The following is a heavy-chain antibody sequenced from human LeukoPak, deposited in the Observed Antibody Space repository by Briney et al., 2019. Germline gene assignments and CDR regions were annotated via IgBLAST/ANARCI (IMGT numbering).Heavy chain of an antibody. V-gene: IGHV4-30-4*08. J-gene: IGHJ5*02. D-gene: IGHD5/OR15-5a*01. CDR2: IYYSGST. Sequence: SQTLSLTCTVSGGPISSGDYYWSWIRQPPGKGLVWIGYIYYSGSTYYNPSLKSRVTISVDTSKNQFSLKLSSVTDADTAVYYCARGLSVPEAGWFDTWGQGTLVTVSS. CDR3: ARGLSVPEAGWFDT. CDR1: GGPISSGDYY.